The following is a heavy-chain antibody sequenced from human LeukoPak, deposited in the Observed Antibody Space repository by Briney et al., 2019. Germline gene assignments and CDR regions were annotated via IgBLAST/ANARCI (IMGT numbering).Heavy chain of an antibody. J-gene: IGHJ4*02. V-gene: IGHV3-30*03. CDR1: GFTFSTYD. Sequence: GRSLRLSCAASGFTFSTYDMHWVRQAPGKGLEWVAIISYDGSDKYYADSVKGRFTISRDNSKNTLYLQMNSLRAEDTAVYYCARNKYYYDSSGYPDYWGQGTLVTVSS. CDR2: ISYDGSDK. D-gene: IGHD3-22*01. CDR3: ARNKYYYDSSGYPDY.